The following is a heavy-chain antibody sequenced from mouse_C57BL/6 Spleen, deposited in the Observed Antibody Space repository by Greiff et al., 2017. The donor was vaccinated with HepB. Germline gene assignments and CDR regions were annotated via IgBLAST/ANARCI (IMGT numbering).Heavy chain of an antibody. D-gene: IGHD3-1*01. J-gene: IGHJ4*01. CDR3: ARCILGGRAMDY. CDR2: IHPNSGST. Sequence: VQLQQPGAELVKPGASVKLSCKASGYTFTSYWMHWVKQRPGQGLEWIGMIHPNSGSTNYNEKFKSKATLTVDKSSSTAYMQLSSLTSEDSAVYYCARCILGGRAMDYWGQGTSVTVSS. CDR1: GYTFTSYW. V-gene: IGHV1-64*01.